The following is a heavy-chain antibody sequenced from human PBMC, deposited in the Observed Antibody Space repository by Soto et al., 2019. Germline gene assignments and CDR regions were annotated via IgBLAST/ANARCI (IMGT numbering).Heavy chain of an antibody. D-gene: IGHD3-16*01. J-gene: IGHJ3*02. CDR3: ARDRDGGTFDI. CDR2: IYYSGCT. CDR1: GGSISSSGYY. V-gene: IGHV4-31*03. Sequence: VQLQESGPGLVKPSQTLSLTCTVSGGSISSSGYYWSWIRQHPGKGLEWIGYIYYSGCTYYNPSLKSRVTILVDTSKNQCSLKLSSVTAADTAVYYCARDRDGGTFDIWGQGTMVTVSS.